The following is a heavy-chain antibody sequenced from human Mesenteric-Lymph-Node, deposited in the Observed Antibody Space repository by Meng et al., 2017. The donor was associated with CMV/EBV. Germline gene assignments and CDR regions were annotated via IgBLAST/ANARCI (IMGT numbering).Heavy chain of an antibody. J-gene: IGHJ6*02. Sequence: ASVKVSCKASGYTFTGYYMHWVRQAPGQGLEWMGWINPNSGGTNYAQKFQGRVTMTRDTYISTAYMELSRLRSDDTAVYYCARVSDRGYEFWSCSINYGMDVWGQGTTVTVSS. CDR2: INPNSGGT. V-gene: IGHV1-2*02. D-gene: IGHD3-3*01. CDR3: ARVSDRGYEFWSCSINYGMDV. CDR1: GYTFTGYY.